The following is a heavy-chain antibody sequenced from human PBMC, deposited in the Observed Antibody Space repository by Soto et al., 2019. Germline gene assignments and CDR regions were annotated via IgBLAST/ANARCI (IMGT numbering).Heavy chain of an antibody. D-gene: IGHD5-12*01. V-gene: IGHV3-30-3*01. CDR2: ISYDGSNK. CDR1: GFTFSSYA. CDR3: ARVGGVATIRGLGLDY. Sequence: QVQLVESGGGVVQPGRSLRLSCAASGFTFSSYAMHWVRQAPGKGLEWVAVISYDGSNKYYADSVKGRFTISRDNSKNTLYLQMNSLRAEDTAVYYCARVGGVATIRGLGLDYWGQGTLVTVSS. J-gene: IGHJ4*02.